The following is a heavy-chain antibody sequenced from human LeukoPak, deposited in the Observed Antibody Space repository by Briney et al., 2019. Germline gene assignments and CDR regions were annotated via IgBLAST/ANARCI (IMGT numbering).Heavy chain of an antibody. J-gene: IGHJ4*02. CDR1: GVSISSSNSY. CDR3: ARGEDSSGYYLFDY. CDR2: IYYSGST. V-gene: IGHV4-39*07. D-gene: IGHD3-22*01. Sequence: SETLSLTCTVSGVSISSSNSYWGWIRQPPGKGLEWIGSIYYSGSTYYNPSLKSRVTISVDTSKNQFSLKLSSVTAADTAVYYCARGEDSSGYYLFDYWGQGTLVTVSS.